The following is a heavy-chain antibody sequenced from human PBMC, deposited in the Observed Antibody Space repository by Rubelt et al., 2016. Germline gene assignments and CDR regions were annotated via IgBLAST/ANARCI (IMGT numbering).Heavy chain of an antibody. D-gene: IGHD6-19*01. CDR3: ARDREAVAGRGGDAFDI. CDR1: GFTFSDHC. Sequence: GGSLRLSCAASGFTFSDHCMSWVRQAPGKGLEWVANMKFDEIETYSVDSVKGRFTISRDNAKNSLFLQMNSLRAEDTAVYYCARDREAVAGRGGDAFDIWGQGTKVTVSS. CDR2: MKFDEIET. V-gene: IGHV3-7*03. J-gene: IGHJ3*02.